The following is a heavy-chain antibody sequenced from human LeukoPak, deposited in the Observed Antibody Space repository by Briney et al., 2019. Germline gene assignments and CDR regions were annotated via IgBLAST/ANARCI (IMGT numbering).Heavy chain of an antibody. CDR2: INTDGSAI. D-gene: IGHD1-26*01. CDR3: ARGSYHQWYFDY. CDR1: GFTFSTYA. V-gene: IGHV3-74*01. Sequence: GGSLRLSCAASGFTFSTYAMSWVRQAPGKGLVWVSRINTDGSAIFYADSVKGRFTISRDNAKNTVYLEMNSLRAEDTAVYHCARGSYHQWYFDYWGQGTLVTVSS. J-gene: IGHJ4*02.